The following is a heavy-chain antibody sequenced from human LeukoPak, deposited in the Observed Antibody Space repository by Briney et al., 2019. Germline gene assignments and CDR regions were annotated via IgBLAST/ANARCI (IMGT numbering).Heavy chain of an antibody. CDR3: ARLGIVVVPAASYYYMDV. CDR1: GFTFSSYS. Sequence: PGGSLRLSCAASGFTFSSYSMNWVRQAPGKGLEWVSSISSSSSYIYYADSVKGRFTISRDNAKNSLYLQMNSLRAEDTAVYYCARLGIVVVPAASYYYMDVWGKGTTVTVSS. V-gene: IGHV3-21*01. J-gene: IGHJ6*03. CDR2: ISSSSSYI. D-gene: IGHD2-2*01.